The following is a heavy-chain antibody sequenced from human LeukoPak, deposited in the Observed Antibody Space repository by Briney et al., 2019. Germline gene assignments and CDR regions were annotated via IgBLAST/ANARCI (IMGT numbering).Heavy chain of an antibody. CDR2: ISSDGSST. Sequence: PGGSLRLSCAASGFTFSSHWMHWVRQAPGKGLVWVSRISSDGSSTIYADSVKGRFTISRDNAKNTLYLQMNSLRAEDTDVYYCASGNWNDRYYFDYWGQGTLVTVSS. V-gene: IGHV3-74*01. D-gene: IGHD1-1*01. J-gene: IGHJ4*02. CDR1: GFTFSSHW. CDR3: ASGNWNDRYYFDY.